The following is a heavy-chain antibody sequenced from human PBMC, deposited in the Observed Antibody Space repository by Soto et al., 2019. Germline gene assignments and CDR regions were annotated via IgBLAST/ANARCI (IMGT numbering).Heavy chain of an antibody. J-gene: IGHJ4*02. Sequence: HPGGSLRLSCAASGFTFSSYGMHWVRQAPGKGLEWVAVISYDGSNKYYADSVKGRFTISRDNSKNTLYLQMNSLRAEDTAFYYCAKDSGGCSGGSCYFVDYWGQGTLVTVSS. CDR2: ISYDGSNK. D-gene: IGHD2-15*01. CDR1: GFTFSSYG. CDR3: AKDSGGCSGGSCYFVDY. V-gene: IGHV3-30*18.